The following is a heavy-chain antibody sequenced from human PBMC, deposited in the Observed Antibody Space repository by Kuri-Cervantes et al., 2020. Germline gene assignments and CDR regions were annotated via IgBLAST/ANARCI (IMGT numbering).Heavy chain of an antibody. D-gene: IGHD3-10*01. V-gene: IGHV4-30-2*01. CDR2: IYHSGST. CDR1: GFTFSDYY. CDR3: ARVAGSGSYSKGDDAFDI. J-gene: IGHJ3*02. Sequence: SCAASGFTFSDYYMSWIRQPPGKGLEWIGYIYHSGSTYYNPSLKSRVTISVDRSKNQFSLKLSSVTAADTAVYYCARVAGSGSYSKGDDAFDIWGQGTMVTVSS.